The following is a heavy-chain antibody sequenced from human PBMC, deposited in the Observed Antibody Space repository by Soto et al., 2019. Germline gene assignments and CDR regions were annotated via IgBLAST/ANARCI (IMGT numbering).Heavy chain of an antibody. CDR1: GCTFTGYY. D-gene: IGHD3-10*01. Sequence: QVQLVQPGAEVKKPGASVKVSCKASGCTFTGYYMHWVRQAPGQGLEWMGWINPNSGGTNYAQKFQGWVTMTRDTSISTAYMELSRLRSDDTAVYYCSRDARGDEAPMDYWGQGTLVTVSS. CDR2: INPNSGGT. J-gene: IGHJ4*02. CDR3: SRDARGDEAPMDY. V-gene: IGHV1-2*04.